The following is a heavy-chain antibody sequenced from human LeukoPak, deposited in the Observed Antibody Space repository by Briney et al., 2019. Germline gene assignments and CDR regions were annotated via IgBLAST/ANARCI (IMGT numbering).Heavy chain of an antibody. V-gene: IGHV3-21*01. CDR2: ISSSSSYI. J-gene: IGHJ3*02. CDR1: GFTFSSYS. D-gene: IGHD3-22*01. Sequence: GESLRLSCAASGFTFSSYSMNWVRQAPGKGLEWVSSISSSSSYIYYADSVKGRFTISRDNAKNSLYLQMNSLRAEDTAVYYCARGYYDSSGYYGDAFDIWGQGTMVTVSS. CDR3: ARGYYDSSGYYGDAFDI.